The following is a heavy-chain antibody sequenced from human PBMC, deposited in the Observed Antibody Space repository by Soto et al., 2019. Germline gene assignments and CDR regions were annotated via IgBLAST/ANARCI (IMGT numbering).Heavy chain of an antibody. CDR1: GGSIGSYH. D-gene: IGHD4-17*01. CDR2: VYYTGTT. V-gene: IGHV4-59*01. J-gene: IGHJ4*02. Sequence: SETLSLTCTVSGGSIGSYHWSWVRQPPGKGLEWIASVYYTGTTNYNPSLGSRVTVSIDAPENQISLKLTSVTAADTAFYYCARDTVLTGMFDFWGQGTLVTVSS. CDR3: ARDTVLTGMFDF.